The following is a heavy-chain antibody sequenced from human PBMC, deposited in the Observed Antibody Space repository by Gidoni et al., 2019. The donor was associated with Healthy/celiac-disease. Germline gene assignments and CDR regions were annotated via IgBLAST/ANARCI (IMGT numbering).Heavy chain of an antibody. Sequence: EVQLVESGGGLVQPGGSLRLSCAASGFTVSSNYMSWVRQAPGKGLEWVSVIYSGGSTYYADSVKGRFTISRDNSKNTLYLQMNILRAEDTAVYYCARDRPWRWLQSSDAFDIWGQGTMVTVSS. D-gene: IGHD5-12*01. CDR1: GFTVSSNY. J-gene: IGHJ3*02. V-gene: IGHV3-66*01. CDR2: IYSGGST. CDR3: ARDRPWRWLQSSDAFDI.